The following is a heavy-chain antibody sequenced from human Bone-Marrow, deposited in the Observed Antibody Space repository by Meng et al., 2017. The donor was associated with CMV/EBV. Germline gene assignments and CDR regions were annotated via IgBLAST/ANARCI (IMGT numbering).Heavy chain of an antibody. J-gene: IGHJ4*02. D-gene: IGHD3-22*01. CDR1: GGSFSAYY. Sequence: SETLSLTCAVYGGSFSAYYWTWIRQSPGEGLEWIGEINHRGTTNYNPSLRRRLTISVDKFKNQFSLNLTSVAAADTGVYYCARAWSSGYYCDSWGQGTLVTVSS. V-gene: IGHV4-34*01. CDR3: ARAWSSGYYCDS. CDR2: INHRGTT.